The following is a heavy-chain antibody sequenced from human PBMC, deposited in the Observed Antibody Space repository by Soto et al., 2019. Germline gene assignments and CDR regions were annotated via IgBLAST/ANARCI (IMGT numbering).Heavy chain of an antibody. CDR1: GYTFPGLT. D-gene: IGHD2-15*01. V-gene: IGHV1-3*01. CDR3: ATGWELLQDYGY. CDR2: INGANGNT. Sequence: QVQLVQSGAEVKKPGASVKVSCTASGYTFPGLTIHWVRQAPGQRLEWMGWINGANGNTKYAQQFHGRVTITRDTYASTGYMELSSLTAEDTAVYYCATGWELLQDYGYGGQGTLVTGAS. J-gene: IGHJ4*02.